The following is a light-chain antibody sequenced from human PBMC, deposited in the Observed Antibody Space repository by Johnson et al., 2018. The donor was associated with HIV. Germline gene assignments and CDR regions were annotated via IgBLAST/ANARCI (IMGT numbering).Light chain of an antibody. CDR1: SSDMGNYA. J-gene: IGLJ1*01. CDR2: DNN. Sequence: QSVLTQPPSVSAAPGQKVTISCSGSSSDMGNYAVSWYQQLPGTAPKLLIYDNNKRPSGIPDRFSASKSGTSATLGITGLQPEDEADYYCGTWDSSLSGGLYVFGTGTRVTVL. CDR3: GTWDSSLSGGLYV. V-gene: IGLV1-51*01.